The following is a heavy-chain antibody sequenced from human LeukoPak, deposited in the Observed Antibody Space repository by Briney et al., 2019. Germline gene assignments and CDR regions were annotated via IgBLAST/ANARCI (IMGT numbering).Heavy chain of an antibody. J-gene: IGHJ4*02. Sequence: SETLSLTCAVSGGSISSSNWWSWVRQPPGKGLEWIGEIYHSGSTNYNPSLKSRVTISVDTSKNQFSLNLKSVTPEDTAVYYCARNLIPEQLVLNFWGQGTLVTVSS. CDR3: ARNLIPEQLVLNF. CDR1: GGSISSSNW. D-gene: IGHD6-13*01. V-gene: IGHV4-4*02. CDR2: IYHSGST.